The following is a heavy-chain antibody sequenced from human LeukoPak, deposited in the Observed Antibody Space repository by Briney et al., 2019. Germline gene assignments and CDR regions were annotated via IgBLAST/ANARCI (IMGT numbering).Heavy chain of an antibody. Sequence: SETLSLTCDVSGGSISSGSYYWSWVRQPAGKGLEWIGRIYTSGSTNYNPSLKSRVTISLDTSKNQFSLKLSSVTAADTAVYYCARAPDYFYYYYMDVWGKGTTVTISS. J-gene: IGHJ6*03. CDR1: GGSISSGSYY. V-gene: IGHV4-61*02. CDR2: IYTSGST. CDR3: ARAPDYFYYYYMDV.